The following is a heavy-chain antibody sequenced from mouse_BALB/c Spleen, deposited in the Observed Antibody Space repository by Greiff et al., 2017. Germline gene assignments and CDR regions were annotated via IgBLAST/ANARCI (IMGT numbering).Heavy chain of an antibody. CDR1: GYSFTSYW. J-gene: IGHJ2*01. CDR2: IYPGNSDT. V-gene: IGHV1-5*01. Sequence: VQLQQSGTVLARPGASVKMSCKASGYSFTSYWMHWVKQRPGQGLEWIGAIYPGNSDTSYNQKFKGKAKLTAVTSASTAYMELSSLTNEDSAVYYCTRSYPYFDYWGQGTTLTVSS. CDR3: TRSYPYFDY.